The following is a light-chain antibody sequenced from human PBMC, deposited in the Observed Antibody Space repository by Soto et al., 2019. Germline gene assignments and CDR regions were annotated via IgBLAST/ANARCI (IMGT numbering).Light chain of an antibody. CDR2: DVG. V-gene: IGLV2-14*01. CDR3: NSYRTVSTYV. J-gene: IGLJ1*01. CDR1: SSDIGGYNF. Sequence: QSALTQPAPVSGSPGQSITIACTGTSSDIGGYNFVSWYQQHPGKAPKLLIYDVGNRPSGVSNRFSGSKSGNTASLTISGLQAEDEAHYYCNSYRTVSTYVFGTGNKVTVL.